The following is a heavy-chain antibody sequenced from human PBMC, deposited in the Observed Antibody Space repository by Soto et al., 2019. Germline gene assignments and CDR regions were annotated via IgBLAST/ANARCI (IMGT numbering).Heavy chain of an antibody. CDR1: GFTFSSYG. CDR2: ISYDGSNK. J-gene: IGHJ4*02. D-gene: IGHD4-17*01. Sequence: QVQLVESGGGVVQPGRSLRLSCAASGFTFSSYGMHWVRQAPGKGLEWVAFISYDGSNKYYADSAKGRFTISRDNSKNTLYLQMNSLRAEDTAVYHCAKVDGTTVPRPFDYWGQGTPVTVSS. V-gene: IGHV3-30*18. CDR3: AKVDGTTVPRPFDY.